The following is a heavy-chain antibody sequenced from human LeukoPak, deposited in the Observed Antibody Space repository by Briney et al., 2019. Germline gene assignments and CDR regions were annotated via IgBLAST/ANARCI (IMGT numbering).Heavy chain of an antibody. D-gene: IGHD3-9*01. J-gene: IGHJ4*02. CDR2: ITGSGGNT. V-gene: IGHV3-23*01. Sequence: GASLRLSCAASGFTFSNYAMNWVRQAPGKGLEWVSVITGSGGNTYYADSVNGRFTISIDNSKNTVLLQMNRLRLEDTAVYFCAKWGDYDVFTGYYACDYWGQGTLVTVSS. CDR3: AKWGDYDVFTGYYACDY. CDR1: GFTFSNYA.